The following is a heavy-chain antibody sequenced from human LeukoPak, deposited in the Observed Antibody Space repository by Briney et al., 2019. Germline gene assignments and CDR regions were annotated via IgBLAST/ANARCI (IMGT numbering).Heavy chain of an antibody. V-gene: IGHV1-2*02. CDR3: ARDRDYSNTERGFDY. D-gene: IGHD4-11*01. CDR1: GYTFTDYY. CDR2: INPNSGET. Sequence: ASVKVSCKTSGYTFTDYYIHWVRQAPGQGLEWMGWINPNSGETNSAQKFQGRATMTGDTSISTAYMELRRVTSDDTAVYYCARDRDYSNTERGFDYWGQGTLVTVSS. J-gene: IGHJ4*02.